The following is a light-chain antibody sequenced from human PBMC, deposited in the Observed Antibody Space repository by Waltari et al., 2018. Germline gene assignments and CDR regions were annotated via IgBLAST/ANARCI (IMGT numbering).Light chain of an antibody. V-gene: IGKV1-NL1*01. CDR2: GAS. CDR1: QGISSP. Sequence: DIQMIPSPASLPASLGENVTSTCRASQGISSPLAWYQKKVGEAPKLLRYGASRLESGVPSMFSGSGSGTVYTLTISSLQPEDFATYYCQQYFGIPITFGQGTRLE. J-gene: IGKJ5*01. CDR3: QQYFGIPIT.